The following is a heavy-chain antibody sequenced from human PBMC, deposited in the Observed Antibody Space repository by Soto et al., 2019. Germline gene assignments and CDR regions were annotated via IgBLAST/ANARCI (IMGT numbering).Heavy chain of an antibody. V-gene: IGHV1-69*19. CDR1: GGTFNTYA. Sequence: QVQLVQSGAEMKKPGSSVMVSCQSSGGTFNTYAMNWVRQVPGQGPEWMGDISPMFGAANYAPKFQGRVTITADDSTGTSYMQFSSLTSDDTALYFCAREVQVHTPAFVYWGQGTLVTVSS. CDR3: AREVQVHTPAFVY. CDR2: ISPMFGAA. J-gene: IGHJ4*02. D-gene: IGHD3-10*01.